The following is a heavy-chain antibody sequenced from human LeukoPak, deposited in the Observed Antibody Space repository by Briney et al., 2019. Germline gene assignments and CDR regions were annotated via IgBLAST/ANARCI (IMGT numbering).Heavy chain of an antibody. CDR2: IKQDGSEK. V-gene: IGHV3-7*05. CDR3: ARLIGLDF. D-gene: IGHD2/OR15-2a*01. Sequence: PGGSLRLSCAASGFTFSSYSMSWVRQPPGKGLEWVANIKQDGSEKYYVDSVKGRFTISRDNAKNSLYLQMNSLRAEDTAVYYCARLIGLDFWGQGTLVTVPS. J-gene: IGHJ4*02. CDR1: GFTFSSYS.